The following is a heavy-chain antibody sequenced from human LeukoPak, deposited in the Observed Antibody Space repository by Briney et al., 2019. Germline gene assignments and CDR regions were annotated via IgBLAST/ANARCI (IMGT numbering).Heavy chain of an antibody. CDR1: GFTFSNYW. V-gene: IGHV3-74*01. Sequence: GGSLRAPCAASGFTFSNYWMYWVRQAPGKGLVWVSRINNDASTTTYADSVKGRFSISRDNAKTTLYLQVNSLRAEDTAVYYCARGYCSSTTCYQAFDMWGQGTMVPVSS. J-gene: IGHJ3*02. CDR3: ARGYCSSTTCYQAFDM. CDR2: INNDASTT. D-gene: IGHD2-2*01.